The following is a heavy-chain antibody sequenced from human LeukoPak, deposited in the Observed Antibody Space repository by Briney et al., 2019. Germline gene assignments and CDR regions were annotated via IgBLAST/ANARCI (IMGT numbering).Heavy chain of an antibody. CDR3: ARCAVAAAGDY. Sequence: PGGSLRLSCAASGFTFSSYSMNWVRQAPGKGLEWVSSISSSSYIYYADSVKGRFTISRDNAKNSLYLQMNSLRAEDTAVYYCARCAVAAAGDYWGRGTLVTVSS. J-gene: IGHJ4*02. CDR2: ISSSSYI. V-gene: IGHV3-21*01. D-gene: IGHD6-13*01. CDR1: GFTFSSYS.